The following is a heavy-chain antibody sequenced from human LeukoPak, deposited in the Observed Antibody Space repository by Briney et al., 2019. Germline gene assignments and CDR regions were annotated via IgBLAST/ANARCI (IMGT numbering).Heavy chain of an antibody. CDR2: INHSGST. Sequence: TASETLSLTCAVYGGSFSGYYWSWIRQPPGKGLEWIGEINHSGSTNYNPSLKSRVTISVDTSKNQFSLKLSSVTAADTAVYYCARGYPYYDFWSGYYPISNAFDIWGQGTMVTVSS. D-gene: IGHD3-3*01. J-gene: IGHJ3*02. CDR3: ARGYPYYDFWSGYYPISNAFDI. V-gene: IGHV4-34*01. CDR1: GGSFSGYY.